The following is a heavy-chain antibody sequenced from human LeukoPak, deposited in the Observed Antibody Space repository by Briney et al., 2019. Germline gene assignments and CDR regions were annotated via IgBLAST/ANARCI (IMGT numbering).Heavy chain of an antibody. J-gene: IGHJ4*02. Sequence: GGSLRLSCAASGFTFSSYWMSWVRQAPGKGLEWVANIKQDGSEKYYVDSVKGRFTISRDNAKNSLYLQMNSLRAEDTAVYYCAKEGGSPAPDHFDYWGQGTLVTVSS. D-gene: IGHD1-26*01. CDR2: IKQDGSEK. V-gene: IGHV3-7*03. CDR1: GFTFSSYW. CDR3: AKEGGSPAPDHFDY.